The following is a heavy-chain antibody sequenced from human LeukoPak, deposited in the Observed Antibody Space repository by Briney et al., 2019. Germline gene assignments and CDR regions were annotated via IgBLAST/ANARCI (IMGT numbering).Heavy chain of an antibody. D-gene: IGHD6-6*01. CDR3: SRISAGRYGRDV. V-gene: IGHV4-31*03. CDR1: GGSVTSGGYY. J-gene: IGHJ6*02. CDR2: VYYSGST. Sequence: SQTLSLTRTVSGGSVTSGGYYGRSIRQHPGEGLEWIGYVYYSGSTCYKAPLKSRVTLSPDTPKNQFAAKQTAVTAPDPAVVYRSRISAGRYGRDVWGQGTTVTVS.